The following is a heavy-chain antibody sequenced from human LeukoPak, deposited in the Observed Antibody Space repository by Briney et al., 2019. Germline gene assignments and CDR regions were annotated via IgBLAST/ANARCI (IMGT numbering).Heavy chain of an antibody. Sequence: GGSLGLSCAASGFSFSSYWMTWVRQAPGKGLEWVSFIYSDNTHYSDSVKGRFTISRDNSKNTLYLQMNSLRAEDTAVYYCARDPYNGSYGDDYYYYMDVWGKGTTVTISS. CDR2: IYSDNT. J-gene: IGHJ6*03. CDR1: GFSFSSYW. D-gene: IGHD1-26*01. V-gene: IGHV3-66*01. CDR3: ARDPYNGSYGDDYYYYMDV.